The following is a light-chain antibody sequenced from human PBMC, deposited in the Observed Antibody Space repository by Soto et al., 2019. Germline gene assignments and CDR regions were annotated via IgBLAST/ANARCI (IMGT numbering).Light chain of an antibody. Sequence: EIVLTQSPATLSLSPGERATLSCRASQSVSSYLAWYQQKPGQAPRLLIYDASNRATGIPARFSGSGSGTEFTLTIISLEPEDCAVYYCQQRSNWLALTFGGGTKVDLK. CDR2: DAS. V-gene: IGKV3-11*01. CDR1: QSVSSY. J-gene: IGKJ4*01. CDR3: QQRSNWLALT.